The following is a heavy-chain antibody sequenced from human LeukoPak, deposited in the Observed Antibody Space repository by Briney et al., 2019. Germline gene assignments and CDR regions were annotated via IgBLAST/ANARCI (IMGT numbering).Heavy chain of an antibody. CDR2: ISGSGGST. V-gene: IGHV3-23*01. CDR1: GFTFSSYA. J-gene: IGHJ4*02. Sequence: PGGSLRLSCAASGFTFSSYAMSWVRQAPGKGLEWVSAISGSGGSTYYADSVKGRFTISRDNSKNTLYLQMNSLRAEDTAVYYCAEDSLYSGSPGGFDYWGQGTLVTVSS. CDR3: AEDSLYSGSPGGFDY. D-gene: IGHD1-26*01.